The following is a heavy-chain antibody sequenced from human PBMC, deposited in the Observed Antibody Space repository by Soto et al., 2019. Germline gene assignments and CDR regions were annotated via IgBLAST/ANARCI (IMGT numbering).Heavy chain of an antibody. J-gene: IGHJ4*02. Sequence: EVQLVESGGGLVQPGGSLRLSCAASGFTFSDYWMHWVRQAPGKGLVWVSRVNIDGNSVGYAESVKGRFTISRDNVKSTLYLQMNSLRVEDTAVYYCVRDRYYYDASGLGYWGQGTLVTVSS. CDR2: VNIDGNSV. D-gene: IGHD3-22*01. CDR1: GFTFSDYW. CDR3: VRDRYYYDASGLGY. V-gene: IGHV3-74*01.